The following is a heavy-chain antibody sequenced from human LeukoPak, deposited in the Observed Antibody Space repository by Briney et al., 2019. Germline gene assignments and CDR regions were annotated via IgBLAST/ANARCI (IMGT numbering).Heavy chain of an antibody. D-gene: IGHD4-17*01. V-gene: IGHV3-23*01. Sequence: GGSLRLSCAASGLTFNNYAMNWVRQAPGKGLEWVSSISGGGETTYYADSAKGRFTISRDNSQNTLYLQMNSLRAEDTAVYYCARDYADYVGYFFFDYWGQGTLVTVSS. CDR1: GLTFNNYA. CDR3: ARDYADYVGYFFFDY. J-gene: IGHJ4*02. CDR2: ISGGGETT.